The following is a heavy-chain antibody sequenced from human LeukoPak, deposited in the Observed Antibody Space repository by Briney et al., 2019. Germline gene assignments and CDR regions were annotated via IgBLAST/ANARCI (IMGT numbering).Heavy chain of an antibody. CDR1: GGSFSGYY. Sequence: SETLSLTCAVYGGSFSGYYWSWIRQPPGKGLEWIGEINHSGSTNYNPSLKSRVTISVDTSKNQFSLKLTSVTAADTAVYYCARDPSITMVRGNFDYWGQGTLVTVSS. J-gene: IGHJ4*02. CDR3: ARDPSITMVRGNFDY. D-gene: IGHD3-10*01. V-gene: IGHV4-34*01. CDR2: INHSGST.